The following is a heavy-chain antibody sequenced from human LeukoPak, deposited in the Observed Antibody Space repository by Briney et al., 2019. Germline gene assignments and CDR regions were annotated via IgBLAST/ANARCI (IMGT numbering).Heavy chain of an antibody. CDR2: INHSGST. CDR3: ARDVGYNSGWYNFDY. Sequence: SETLSLTCAVYGGSFSGYYWSWIRQPPGKGLEWIGEINHSGSTNYNPSLKCRVTISVDTSKNQFSLKLSSVTAADTAVYYCARDVGYNSGWYNFDYWGQGTLVTVSS. D-gene: IGHD6-19*01. J-gene: IGHJ4*02. V-gene: IGHV4-34*01. CDR1: GGSFSGYY.